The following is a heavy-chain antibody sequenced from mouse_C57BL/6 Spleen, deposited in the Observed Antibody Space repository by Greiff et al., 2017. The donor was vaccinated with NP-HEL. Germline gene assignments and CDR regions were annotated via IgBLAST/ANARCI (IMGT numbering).Heavy chain of an antibody. CDR1: GFNIKDDY. V-gene: IGHV14-4*01. Sequence: VQLQQSGAELVRPGASVKLSCTASGFNIKDDYMHWVKQRPEQGLEWIGWIDPENGDTEYASKFQGKATITADTSSNTAYLQLSSLTSEDTAVYYCTTNDYERAWFAYWGEGTLVTVSA. J-gene: IGHJ3*01. CDR2: IDPENGDT. CDR3: TTNDYERAWFAY. D-gene: IGHD2-4*01.